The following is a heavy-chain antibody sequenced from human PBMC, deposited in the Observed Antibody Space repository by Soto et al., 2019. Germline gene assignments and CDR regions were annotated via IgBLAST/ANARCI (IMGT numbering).Heavy chain of an antibody. D-gene: IGHD5-12*01. V-gene: IGHV1-3*01. CDR1: GYTLTNYA. CDR2: INAANGNT. CDR3: ARDLVPGYTGFFDY. J-gene: IGHJ4*02. Sequence: SVKVSSKASGYTLTNYAMRWVHQAPGQRLEWMGWINAANGNTEYSQKFQGRVTITTDTSSSTAYMELRSLTSDDTAVYYCARDLVPGYTGFFDYWGQGTLVTVSS.